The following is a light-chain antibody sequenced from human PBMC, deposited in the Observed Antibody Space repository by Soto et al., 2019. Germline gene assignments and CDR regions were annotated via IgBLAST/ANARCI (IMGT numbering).Light chain of an antibody. CDR3: QHYYTTPRT. J-gene: IGKJ2*01. CDR2: WAS. CDR1: RSVLYNSNNKNY. V-gene: IGKV4-1*01. Sequence: DIVMTQSPDSLAVCLGERATINCKSSRSVLYNSNNKNYLAWYQQKPGQPPKLLIYWASTRESGVPDRFSGSGSGTDFTLTISSLQAEDVAVYYCQHYYTTPRTFGQGTKVDIK.